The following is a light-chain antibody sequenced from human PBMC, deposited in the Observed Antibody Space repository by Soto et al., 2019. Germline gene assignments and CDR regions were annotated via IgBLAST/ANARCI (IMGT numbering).Light chain of an antibody. CDR2: EVS. J-gene: IGLJ3*02. V-gene: IGLV2-23*02. CDR1: SSDVGNYNL. Sequence: QSALTQPASVSGSPGQSITISCTGTSSDVGNYNLVSWYQQHPGKAPKIMIYEVSKRPSGVSNRFSGSKSGNTASLTISGLQAEDEADYYCCSYAGSGTVVFGGGTKLTVL. CDR3: CSYAGSGTVV.